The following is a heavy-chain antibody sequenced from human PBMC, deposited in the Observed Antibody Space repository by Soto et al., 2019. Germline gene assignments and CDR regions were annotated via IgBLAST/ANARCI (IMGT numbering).Heavy chain of an antibody. J-gene: IGHJ6*02. V-gene: IGHV3-23*01. CDR2: ITGNGGNT. Sequence: EVQLLESGGGLVQPGGSLRLSCAASGFTFSSSAMSWVRQAPGKGLEWVSGITGNGGNTYYADSVKGRFTISRDNSKNTLYLQMNSLRAEDTAVYYCAKDGIYSSSTYYYYYGMDVWGQGTTVTVSS. CDR1: GFTFSSSA. CDR3: AKDGIYSSSTYYYYYGMDV. D-gene: IGHD6-13*01.